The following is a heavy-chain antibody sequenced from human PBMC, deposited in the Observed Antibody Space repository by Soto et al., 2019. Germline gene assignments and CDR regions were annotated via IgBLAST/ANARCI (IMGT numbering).Heavy chain of an antibody. CDR2: ISAYNGNT. CDR1: GYTFTSYG. Sequence: ASVKVSCKASGYTFTSYGISWVRQAPGQGLEWMGWISAYNGNTNYAQKLQGRVTMTTDTSTSTAYMELRSLRSDDTAVYYCARDPLDYGDYSPHFDYWGQGSLVIVSS. CDR3: ARDPLDYGDYSPHFDY. V-gene: IGHV1-18*01. J-gene: IGHJ4*02. D-gene: IGHD4-17*01.